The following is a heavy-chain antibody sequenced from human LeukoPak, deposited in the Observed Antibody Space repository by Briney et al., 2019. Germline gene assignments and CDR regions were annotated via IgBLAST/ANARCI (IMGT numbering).Heavy chain of an antibody. D-gene: IGHD5/OR15-5a*01. Sequence: ASVKVSCKASGYTFTSYDINWVRQATGQGLEWMGWMNPNSGNTGYAQKFQGRVTMTRNSSISTASMELSSRSSENTAVIYFGSGGGGSTFDAFDIRGQGKKVSVS. J-gene: IGHJ3*02. CDR3: GSGGGGSTFDAFDI. CDR2: MNPNSGNT. V-gene: IGHV1-8*02. CDR1: GYTFTSYD.